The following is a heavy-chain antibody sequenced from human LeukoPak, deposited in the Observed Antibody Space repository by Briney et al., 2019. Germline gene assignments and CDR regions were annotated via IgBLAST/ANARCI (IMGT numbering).Heavy chain of an antibody. CDR1: GGTFSSYA. J-gene: IGHJ4*02. CDR2: IIPIFGTA. D-gene: IGHD3-22*01. Sequence: SVKVSCKASGGTFSSYAISWVRQAPGRGLEWMGGIIPIFGTANYAQKFQGRVTITADESTSTAYMELSSLRSEDTAVYYCATHYYDSSGYLNYWGQGTLVTVSS. CDR3: ATHYYDSSGYLNY. V-gene: IGHV1-69*13.